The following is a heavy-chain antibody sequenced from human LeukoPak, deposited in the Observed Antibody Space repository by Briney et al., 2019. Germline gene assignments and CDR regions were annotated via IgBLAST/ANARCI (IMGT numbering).Heavy chain of an antibody. CDR3: AELGITMIGGV. J-gene: IGHJ6*04. CDR1: GFTIRSYE. CDR2: ISSSGSTI. Sequence: GGSLRLSCAASGFTIRSYEMNWVRQAPGKGLEWVSYISSSGSTIYYADSVKGRFTISRDNAKNSLYLQMNSLRAEDTAVYYCAELGITMIGGVWGKGTTVTISS. D-gene: IGHD3-10*02. V-gene: IGHV3-48*03.